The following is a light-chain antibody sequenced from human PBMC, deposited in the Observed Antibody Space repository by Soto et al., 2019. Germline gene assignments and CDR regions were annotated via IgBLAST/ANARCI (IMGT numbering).Light chain of an antibody. CDR1: SSDIGSYNH. Sequence: QSALTQPASVSGSPGQSITISCSGTSSDIGSYNHVAWYQQFPGKSPKLMIFEGFKRPSGVSNRFSGSKSGSTASLTISGLQTEDEADYYCCSYAGRSTWDVVFGGGTKLTVL. CDR3: CSYAGRSTWDVV. CDR2: EGF. J-gene: IGLJ2*01. V-gene: IGLV2-23*01.